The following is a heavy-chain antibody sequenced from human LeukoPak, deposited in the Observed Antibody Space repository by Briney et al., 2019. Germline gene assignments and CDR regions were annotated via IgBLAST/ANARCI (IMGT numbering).Heavy chain of an antibody. D-gene: IGHD5-12*01. Sequence: ASVKVSCTASGYTFTGYYIHWVRQAPGQGLEWMGWINPNSGGTIYSQKFQGRVTLTRDTSISTAYMELRRLKSDDTAVYYCARGGFSAYDRLDPWGQGTLVTVSS. CDR3: ARGGFSAYDRLDP. J-gene: IGHJ5*02. V-gene: IGHV1-2*02. CDR1: GYTFTGYY. CDR2: INPNSGGT.